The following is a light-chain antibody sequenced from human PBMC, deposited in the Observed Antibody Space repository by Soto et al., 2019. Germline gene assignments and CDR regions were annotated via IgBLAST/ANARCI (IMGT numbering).Light chain of an antibody. CDR1: RSVPSSY. Sequence: EIVLTQSPAILSLSPGERATLSCRASRSVPSSYLAWYQQKPGQAPRLLIFTASTSATCIPDRFSGSGFGTDFPLTISILEPEDAAEYYFQQYGTAPLTFGGGAKVEI. V-gene: IGKV3-20*01. CDR2: TAS. CDR3: QQYGTAPLT. J-gene: IGKJ4*01.